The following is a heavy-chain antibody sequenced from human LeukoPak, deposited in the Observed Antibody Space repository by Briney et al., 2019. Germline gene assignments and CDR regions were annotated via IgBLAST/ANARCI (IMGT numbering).Heavy chain of an antibody. D-gene: IGHD3-22*01. CDR3: AMTNYYDSSGYLGLDY. V-gene: IGHV4-34*01. J-gene: IGHJ4*02. Sequence: PSETLSLTCAVYGGSFSGYYWSWIRQPPGKGLEWIGEINHSGSTNYNPSLKSRVTISVDTSKNQFSLKLSSVTAADTAVYYCAMTNYYDSSGYLGLDYWGQGTLVTVSS. CDR2: INHSGST. CDR1: GGSFSGYY.